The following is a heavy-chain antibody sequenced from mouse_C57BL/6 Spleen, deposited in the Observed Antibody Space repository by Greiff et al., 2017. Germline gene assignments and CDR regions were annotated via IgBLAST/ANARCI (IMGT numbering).Heavy chain of an antibody. D-gene: IGHD3-2*02. J-gene: IGHJ2*01. CDR2: IHPNSGST. CDR3: ARSTAQDTVDY. Sequence: QVQLQQPGAELVKPGASVKLSCKASGYTFTSYWMHWVKQRPGQGLEWIGMIHPNSGSTNYNEKFKSKATLTVDKSSSTAYMQLSSLTSEDSAVYYCARSTAQDTVDYWGQGTTLTVSS. V-gene: IGHV1-64*01. CDR1: GYTFTSYW.